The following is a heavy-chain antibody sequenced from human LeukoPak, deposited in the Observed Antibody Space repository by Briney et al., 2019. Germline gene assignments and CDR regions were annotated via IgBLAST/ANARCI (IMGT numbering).Heavy chain of an antibody. CDR1: GGSINSGASY. Sequence: TLTLTCTVSGGSINSGASYWSWIRQLPGKGLEWIGYIYDSGTTYYNPSIKSRLTISIDTSKSQFSLKLTSVTPADTAVYYCVRAITGYYFDFWGQGTPGTVSS. CDR2: IYDSGTT. J-gene: IGHJ4*02. D-gene: IGHD3-16*01. V-gene: IGHV4-31*03. CDR3: VRAITGYYFDF.